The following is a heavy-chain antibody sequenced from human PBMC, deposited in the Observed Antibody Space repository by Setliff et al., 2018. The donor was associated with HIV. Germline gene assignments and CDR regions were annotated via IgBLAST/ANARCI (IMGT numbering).Heavy chain of an antibody. J-gene: IGHJ6*02. Sequence: PGGSLRLSCAASGFTFSSYSMNWVRQAPGKGLEWVSYISSSSTIYYADSVKGRFTISRDNAKNSLYLQMNSLRAEDTAVYYCARDYLYYNLYNGSPVYGMDVWGQGTTVTVSS. CDR2: ISSSSTI. V-gene: IGHV3-48*01. D-gene: IGHD3-3*01. CDR1: GFTFSSYS. CDR3: ARDYLYYNLYNGSPVYGMDV.